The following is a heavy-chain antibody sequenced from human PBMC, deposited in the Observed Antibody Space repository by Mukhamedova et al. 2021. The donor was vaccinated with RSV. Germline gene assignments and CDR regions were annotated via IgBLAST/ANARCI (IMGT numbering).Heavy chain of an antibody. CDR2: ISGSGGST. Sequence: GLEWVSAISGSGGSTYYADSVKGRFTISRDNSKNTLYLQMNSLRAEDTAVYYCASLRAAAGPEGYWGQGTLVTVSS. J-gene: IGHJ4*02. CDR3: ASLRAAAGPEGY. D-gene: IGHD6-13*01. V-gene: IGHV3-23*01.